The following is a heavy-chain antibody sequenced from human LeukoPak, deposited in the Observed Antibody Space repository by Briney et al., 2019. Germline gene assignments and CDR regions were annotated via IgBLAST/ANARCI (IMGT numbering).Heavy chain of an antibody. CDR1: GGSISSYY. D-gene: IGHD3-3*02. J-gene: IGHJ4*02. V-gene: IGHV4-59*01. CDR3: ARDKAHFTY. CDR2: IYHSGST. Sequence: SETLSLTCTVSGGSISSYYWSWIRQPPGKGLEWIGYIYHSGSTNYNPSLKSRVTISVDTSKNQFSLKLSSVTAADTAVYYCARDKAHFTYWGQGTLVTVSS.